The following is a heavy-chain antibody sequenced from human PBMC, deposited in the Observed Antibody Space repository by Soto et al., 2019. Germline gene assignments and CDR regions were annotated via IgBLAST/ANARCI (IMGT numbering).Heavy chain of an antibody. CDR1: GGSISSGGYY. D-gene: IGHD3-22*01. CDR3: ARDYYYDSSGYYPGAFDI. J-gene: IGHJ3*02. CDR2: IYYSGST. Sequence: PSETLSLTCTVSGGSISSGGYYWSWIRQHPGKGLEWIGYIYYSGSTYYNPSLKSRVTISVDTSKNQFSLKLSSVTAADTAVYYCARDYYYDSSGYYPGAFDIWGQGTMVTVSS. V-gene: IGHV4-31*03.